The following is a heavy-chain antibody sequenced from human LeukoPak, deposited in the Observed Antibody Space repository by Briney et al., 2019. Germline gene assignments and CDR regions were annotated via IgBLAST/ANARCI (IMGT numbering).Heavy chain of an antibody. Sequence: GGSLRLSCAVSGFTIGSHFMGWVRHLPGKGLQCVAILEPSGNERNYVDSVKGRFSISRDDAQNSLSLQMNSLSADDTAVYYCARLGATSSGKYYFDYWGQGTLVTVSS. CDR2: LEPSGNER. CDR3: ARLGATSSGKYYFDY. V-gene: IGHV3-7*01. J-gene: IGHJ4*02. D-gene: IGHD6-25*01. CDR1: GFTIGSHF.